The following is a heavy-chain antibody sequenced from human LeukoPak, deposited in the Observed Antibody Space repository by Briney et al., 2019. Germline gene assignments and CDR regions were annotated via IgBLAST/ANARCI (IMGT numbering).Heavy chain of an antibody. CDR3: ARRSHDSSGYEAGYYFDY. CDR2: IYPGDSDT. CDR1: GYSFTSYW. Sequence: GESLKISCKGSGYSFTSYWIGWVRQMPGKGLEWMGIIYPGDSDTRYSPSFQGQVTISADKSISTAYLQWSSLKASDTAMYYCARRSHDSSGYEAGYYFDYWGQGTLVTVSS. J-gene: IGHJ4*02. V-gene: IGHV5-51*01. D-gene: IGHD3-22*01.